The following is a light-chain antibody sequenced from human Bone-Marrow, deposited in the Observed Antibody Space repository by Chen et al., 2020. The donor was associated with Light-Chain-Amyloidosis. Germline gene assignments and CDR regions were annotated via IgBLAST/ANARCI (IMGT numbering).Light chain of an antibody. CDR3: QQRSNWRVT. CDR2: DAS. J-gene: IGKJ4*01. Sequence: EIVLTQSPATLSLSPGERATLSCRASQSVSSYLAWFQQKPGQAPRLLIYDASNRPTGIPGRFSGSGSGTDFTLTISSLEPEDFAVYYCQQRSNWRVTFGGGTKVEIK. V-gene: IGKV3-11*01. CDR1: QSVSSY.